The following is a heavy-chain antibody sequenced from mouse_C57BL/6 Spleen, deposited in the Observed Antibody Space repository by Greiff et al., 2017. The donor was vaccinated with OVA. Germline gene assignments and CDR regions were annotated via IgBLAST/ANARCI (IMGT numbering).Heavy chain of an antibody. CDR2: ISSGSSTI. J-gene: IGHJ2*01. V-gene: IGHV5-17*01. CDR3: ARDDFDY. Sequence: EVKLMESGGGLVKPGGSLKLSCAASGFTFSDYGMHWVRQAPEKGLEWVAYISSGSSTIYYADTVKGRFTISRDNPKNTLFPQRTSLRSEDTAMYYCARDDFDYWGQGTTLTVSS. D-gene: IGHD2-3*01. CDR1: GFTFSDYG.